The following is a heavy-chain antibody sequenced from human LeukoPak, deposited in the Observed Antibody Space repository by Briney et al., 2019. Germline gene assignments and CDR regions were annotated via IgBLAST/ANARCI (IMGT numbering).Heavy chain of an antibody. D-gene: IGHD3-3*01. CDR2: IGTAGDT. V-gene: IGHV3-13*01. CDR1: GFTFSSYD. CDR3: ARGSCYDFWSGYYTPVRYFDY. J-gene: IGHJ4*02. Sequence: GGSLRLSCAASGFTFSSYDMHWVRQATGKGLEWVSAIGTAGDTYYPGSVKGRFTISRENAKNSLYLQMNSLRAEDTAVYYCARGSCYDFWSGYYTPVRYFDYWGQGTLVTVSS.